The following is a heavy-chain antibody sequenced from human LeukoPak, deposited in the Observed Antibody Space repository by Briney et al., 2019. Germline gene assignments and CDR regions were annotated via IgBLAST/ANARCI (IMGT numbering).Heavy chain of an antibody. CDR2: FDPEDGET. Sequence: GASVKVSCKASGYTFTNFDINWVRQAPGKGLEWMGGFDPEDGETIYAQKFQGRVTMTEDTSTDTAYMELSSLRSEDTAVYYCATDRGYSYGFFNYWGQGTLVTVSS. CDR1: GYTFTNFD. V-gene: IGHV1-24*01. J-gene: IGHJ4*02. D-gene: IGHD5-18*01. CDR3: ATDRGYSYGFFNY.